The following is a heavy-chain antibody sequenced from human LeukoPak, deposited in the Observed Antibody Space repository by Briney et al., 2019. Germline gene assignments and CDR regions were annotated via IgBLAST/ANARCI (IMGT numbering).Heavy chain of an antibody. CDR1: GLTFSSYW. V-gene: IGHV3-74*01. CDR3: ARQGSTGYFDY. Sequence: GGSLRLSCAASGLTFSSYWMHWVRQAPGKGLVWVSRINSDGSSTSYADSVKGRFTISRDNAKNTLYLQMNSLRAEDTAVYYCARQGSTGYFDYWGQGTLVTVSS. J-gene: IGHJ4*02. CDR2: INSDGSST.